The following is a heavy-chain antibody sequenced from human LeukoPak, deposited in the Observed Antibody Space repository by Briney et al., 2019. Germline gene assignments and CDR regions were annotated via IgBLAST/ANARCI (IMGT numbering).Heavy chain of an antibody. CDR2: INHSGST. CDR1: GGSFSGYY. J-gene: IGHJ4*02. Sequence: SETLSLTCAVYGGSFSGYYWSWIRQPPGKGLEWIGEINHSGSTNYNPSLKSRVTISVDTSKNQFSLKLSSVTAADTAVYYCARGVMAVRNSGYYYDGSDYWGQGTLVTVSS. CDR3: ARGVMAVRNSGYYYDGSDY. V-gene: IGHV4-34*01. D-gene: IGHD3-22*01.